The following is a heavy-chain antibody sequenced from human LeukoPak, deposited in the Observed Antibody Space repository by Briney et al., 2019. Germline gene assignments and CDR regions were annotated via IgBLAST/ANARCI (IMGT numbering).Heavy chain of an antibody. V-gene: IGHV4-34*01. D-gene: IGHD4-17*01. J-gene: IGHJ4*02. CDR3: ASRAVVYSTTGHDYGDYGNY. CDR1: GGSFSGYY. Sequence: SETLSLTCAVYGGSFSGYYWSWIRQPPGKGLEWIGEINHSGSTNYNPSLKSRVTISVDTSKNQFSLKLSSVTAADTAVYYRASRAVVYSTTGHDYGDYGNYWGQGTLVTVSS. CDR2: INHSGST.